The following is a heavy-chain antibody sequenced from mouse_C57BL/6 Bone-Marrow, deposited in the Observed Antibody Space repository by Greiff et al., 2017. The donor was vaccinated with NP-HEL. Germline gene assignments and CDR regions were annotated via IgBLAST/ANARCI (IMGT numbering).Heavy chain of an antibody. D-gene: IGHD3-2*02. J-gene: IGHJ3*01. CDR1: GYTFTSYW. V-gene: IGHV1-69*01. CDR2: LDPSDSYT. Sequence: QVQLQQPGAELVMPGASVKLSCKASGYTFTSYWMHWVKQSPGHGLEWIGELDPSDSYTNYNQKFKGKSTLTVDKSASTAYMQLSSLTSEDSAVYYCARRLTAQATSFAYWGQGTLVTVSA. CDR3: ARRLTAQATSFAY.